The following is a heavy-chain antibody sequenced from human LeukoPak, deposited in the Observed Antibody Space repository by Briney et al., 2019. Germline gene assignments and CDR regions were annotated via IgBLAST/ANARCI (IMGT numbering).Heavy chain of an antibody. D-gene: IGHD6-13*01. V-gene: IGHV4-61*01. CDR1: GGSVSSGSYY. CDR2: IYYSGST. J-gene: IGHJ4*02. CDR3: ARTKGNSWYPYYFDY. Sequence: PETLSLTCTVSGGSVSSGSYYWSWIRQPPGKGLEWIGYIYYSGSTNYNPSLKSRVTISVDTSKNQFSLKLSSVTAADTAVYYCARTKGNSWYPYYFDYWGQRTLVTVSS.